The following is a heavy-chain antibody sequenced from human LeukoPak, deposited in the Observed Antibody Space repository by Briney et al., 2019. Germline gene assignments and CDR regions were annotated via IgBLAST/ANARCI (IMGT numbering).Heavy chain of an antibody. Sequence: GGSLRLSCAASGFTVSRNYMSWARLAPGKGLEWVSIITSAGSTHYATSVKGRFTITRDNSKNTVYLQMNSLRAEDTAVYYCATRGLSGYYYGMDVWGQGTTVTVSS. CDR2: ITSAGST. CDR3: ATRGLSGYYYGMDV. D-gene: IGHD3/OR15-3a*01. J-gene: IGHJ6*02. V-gene: IGHV3-66*01. CDR1: GFTVSRNY.